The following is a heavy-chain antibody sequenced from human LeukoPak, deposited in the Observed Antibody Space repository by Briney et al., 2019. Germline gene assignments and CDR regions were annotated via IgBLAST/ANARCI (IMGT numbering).Heavy chain of an antibody. CDR2: INPNSGGT. CDR3: ARDLRTATAQGTAFDY. V-gene: IGHV1-2*02. Sequence: ASVKVSCKASGYTFTGYYMHWVRQAPGQGLEWMGWINPNSGGTNYAQKFQGRVTMTRDTSTSTAYMELRSLRSDDTAVYYCARDLRTATAQGTAFDYWGQGTLVTVSS. CDR1: GYTFTGYY. J-gene: IGHJ4*02. D-gene: IGHD5/OR15-5a*01.